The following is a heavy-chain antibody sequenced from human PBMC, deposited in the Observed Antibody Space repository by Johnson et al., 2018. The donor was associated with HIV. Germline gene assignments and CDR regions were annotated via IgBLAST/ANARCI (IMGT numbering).Heavy chain of an antibody. CDR3: ARARNIWYDFYDFYF. D-gene: IGHD2/OR15-2a*01. J-gene: IGHJ3*01. CDR2: ISWDGGST. V-gene: IGHV3-43*01. Sequence: EVQLVESGGGVVRPGGSLRLSCAASGSTFDEYIMHGVRQAPGKGLEWVSRISWDGGSTYSADSVKGRFTISRDISQNTLYLQMNSLRAEDTAVFYCARARNIWYDFYDFYFWGQGTMVTVSS. CDR1: GSTFDEYI.